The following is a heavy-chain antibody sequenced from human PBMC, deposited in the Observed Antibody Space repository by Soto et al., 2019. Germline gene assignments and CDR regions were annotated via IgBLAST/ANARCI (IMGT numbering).Heavy chain of an antibody. CDR2: INHSGST. D-gene: IGHD1-26*01. CDR1: GGSFSGYY. Sequence: QVQLQQWGAGLLKPSETLSLTCAVYGGSFSGYYWSWIRQPPGKGLEWIGEINHSGSTNYNPSLKSRVTISVDTSKNQFSLKLRSVTAADTAVYYCARRTPDSGSSYFDYWGQGTLVTVSS. V-gene: IGHV4-34*01. J-gene: IGHJ4*02. CDR3: ARRTPDSGSSYFDY.